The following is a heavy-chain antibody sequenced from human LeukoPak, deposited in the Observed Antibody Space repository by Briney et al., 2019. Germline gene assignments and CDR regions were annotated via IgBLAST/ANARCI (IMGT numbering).Heavy chain of an antibody. V-gene: IGHV3-30-3*01. CDR1: GFTFSSYA. D-gene: IGHD3-9*01. J-gene: IGHJ5*01. CDR2: ISYDGSNK. Sequence: GGSLRLSCAASGFTFSSYAMHWVRQAPGKGLEWVAVISYDGSNKYYADSVKGRFTISRDNSKNTLYLQMNSLRAEDTAVYYCARVTPFPNYDFLTGYFDSWGQGTLVTVSS. CDR3: ARVTPFPNYDFLTGYFDS.